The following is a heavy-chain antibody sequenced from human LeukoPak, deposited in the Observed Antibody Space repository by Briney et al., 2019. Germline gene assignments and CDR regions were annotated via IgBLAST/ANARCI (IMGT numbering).Heavy chain of an antibody. J-gene: IGHJ5*02. D-gene: IGHD2-15*01. CDR2: INHSGST. Sequence: PSETLSLTCAVYGGSFSGYYWSWIRQPPGKGLEWNGEINHSGSTNCNPSLKSRVTISVDTSKNQFSLKLSSVTAADTAVYYCARRVPHSDFFDAWGQGTLVTVSS. V-gene: IGHV4-34*01. CDR3: ARRVPHSDFFDA. CDR1: GGSFSGYY.